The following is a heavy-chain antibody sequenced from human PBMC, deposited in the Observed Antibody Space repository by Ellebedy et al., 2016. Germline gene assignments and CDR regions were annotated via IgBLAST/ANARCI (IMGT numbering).Heavy chain of an antibody. V-gene: IGHV4-34*01. CDR3: ARVDGPQVAFDY. J-gene: IGHJ4*02. CDR2: INHSGST. D-gene: IGHD5-24*01. Sequence: SETLSLTCAVYGGSFSGYYWSWIRQPPGKGLEWIGEINHSGSTNYNPSLKSRVTISVDTSKNQFSLKLSSVTAADTAVYYCARVDGPQVAFDYWGQGILVTVSS. CDR1: GGSFSGYY.